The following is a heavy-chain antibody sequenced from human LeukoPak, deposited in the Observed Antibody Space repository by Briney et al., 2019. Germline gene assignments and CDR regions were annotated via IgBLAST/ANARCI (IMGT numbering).Heavy chain of an antibody. CDR3: VVVVLGWYFDL. J-gene: IGHJ2*01. CDR2: ISAYNGNT. V-gene: IGHV1-18*01. CDR1: VYTFTSYG. D-gene: IGHD2-15*01. Sequence: ASVKASCKASVYTFTSYGISWVRQAPGQGLEWMGWISAYNGNTNYAQKLQGRVTMTTDTSTSTAYMELRSLRSDDTAVYYCVVVVLGWYFDLWGRGTLVTVSS.